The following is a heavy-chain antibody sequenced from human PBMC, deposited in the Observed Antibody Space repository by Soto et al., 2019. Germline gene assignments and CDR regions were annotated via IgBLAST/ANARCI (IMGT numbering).Heavy chain of an antibody. CDR3: ARVGWDYGGNWFDP. V-gene: IGHV3-7*04. Sequence: GGSLRLSCAASGFTFSSYWMSWVRQAPGKGLEWVANIKQDGSEKYYVDSVKGRFTISRDNAKNSLYLQMNSLRAEDTAVYYCARVGWDYGGNWFDPWGQGTLVTVSS. CDR2: IKQDGSEK. J-gene: IGHJ5*02. CDR1: GFTFSSYW. D-gene: IGHD4-17*01.